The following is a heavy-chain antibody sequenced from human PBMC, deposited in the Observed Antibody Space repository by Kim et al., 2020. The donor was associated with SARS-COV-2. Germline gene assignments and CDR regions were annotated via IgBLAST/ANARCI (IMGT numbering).Heavy chain of an antibody. D-gene: IGHD4-17*01. Sequence: ASVKVSCKASGYTFTSYGISWVRQAPGQGLEWMGWISAYNGNTNYAQKLQGRVTMTTDTSTSTAYMELRSLRSDDTAVYYCARWGDYGDYGGVYYYYGMDVWGQGTTVTVSS. CDR1: GYTFTSYG. CDR2: ISAYNGNT. J-gene: IGHJ6*02. V-gene: IGHV1-18*01. CDR3: ARWGDYGDYGGVYYYYGMDV.